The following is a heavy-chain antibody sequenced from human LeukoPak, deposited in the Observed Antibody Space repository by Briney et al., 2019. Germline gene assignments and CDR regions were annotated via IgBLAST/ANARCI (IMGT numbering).Heavy chain of an antibody. D-gene: IGHD3-22*01. CDR2: IYSDDDK. CDR3: ALADSSGGYNWFDP. CDR1: DFSLDTSGVG. Sequence: SGPTLVNPTQTLTLTCTVSDFSLDTSGVGVGWIRQSPGKALEWLALIYSDDDKRYSPSLKSRLTITKDTSKDQVVLTMANMDPVDTATYYCALADSSGGYNWFDPWGQGALVAVSS. J-gene: IGHJ5*02. V-gene: IGHV2-5*02.